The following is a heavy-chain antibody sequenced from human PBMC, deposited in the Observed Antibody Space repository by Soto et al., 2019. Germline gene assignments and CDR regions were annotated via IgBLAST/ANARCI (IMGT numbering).Heavy chain of an antibody. CDR2: IHPSVSDV. Sequence: GASLNLACQVNGYRLATSCTGWVRHKHGEGLEWLGNIHPSVSDVRHRPACAGQPTLAAGPSIHTAYLRLRSLKASRTAIYYCTKGATSPFDSWGQGTRVTVSS. CDR3: TKGATSPFDS. D-gene: IGHD3-16*01. V-gene: IGHV5-51*01. CDR1: GYRLATSC. J-gene: IGHJ4*02.